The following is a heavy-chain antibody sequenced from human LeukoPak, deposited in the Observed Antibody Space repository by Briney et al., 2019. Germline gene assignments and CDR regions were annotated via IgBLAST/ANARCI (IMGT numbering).Heavy chain of an antibody. Sequence: SETLSLTCTVSGGSISSYYWSWIRQPPGKGLEWIGYIYYSGSANYNPSLKSRVTISVDTSKNQFSLKLSSVTAADTAVYYCARFLSRIVGATSWFDPWGQGTLVTVSS. J-gene: IGHJ5*02. CDR1: GGSISSYY. D-gene: IGHD1-26*01. CDR3: ARFLSRIVGATSWFDP. V-gene: IGHV4-59*01. CDR2: IYYSGSA.